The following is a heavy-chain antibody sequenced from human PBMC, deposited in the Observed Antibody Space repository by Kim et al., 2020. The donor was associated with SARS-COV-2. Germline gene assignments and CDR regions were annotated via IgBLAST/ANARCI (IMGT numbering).Heavy chain of an antibody. D-gene: IGHD6-13*01. CDR3: ARGSSWYNWSLFVGMDV. CDR2: INPSGGST. CDR1: GYTFTSYY. Sequence: ASVKVSCKASGYTFTSYYMHWVRQAPGQGLEWMGIINPSGGSTSYAQKFQGRVTMTRDTSTSTVYMELSSLRSEDTAVYYCARGSSWYNWSLFVGMDVWGQGTTVTVSS. V-gene: IGHV1-46*01. J-gene: IGHJ6*02.